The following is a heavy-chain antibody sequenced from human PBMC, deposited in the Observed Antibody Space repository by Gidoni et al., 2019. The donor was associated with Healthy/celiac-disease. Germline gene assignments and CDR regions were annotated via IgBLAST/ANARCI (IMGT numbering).Heavy chain of an antibody. Sequence: QVQLQPWGAGLLKPSETLSLTCAVYGGSFSGYYLSWIRQPPGKWLEWIGEINHSGSTNYNPSLKSRVTISVDTSKNQFSLKLSSVTAADTAVYYCARAVTTSWYFDLWGRGTLVTVSS. J-gene: IGHJ2*01. CDR1: GGSFSGYY. V-gene: IGHV4-34*01. CDR2: INHSGST. D-gene: IGHD4-17*01. CDR3: ARAVTTSWYFDL.